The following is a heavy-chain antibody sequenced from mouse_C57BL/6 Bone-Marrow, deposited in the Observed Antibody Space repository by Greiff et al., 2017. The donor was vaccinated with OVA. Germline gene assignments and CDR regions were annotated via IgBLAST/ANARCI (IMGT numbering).Heavy chain of an antibody. CDR2: ISYDGSN. CDR3: AKKKTLYGNFDY. J-gene: IGHJ2*01. CDR1: GYSITSGYY. D-gene: IGHD2-1*01. V-gene: IGHV3-6*01. Sequence: VQLQQSGPGLVKPSQSLSLTCSVTGYSITSGYYWNWIRQFPGNKLEWMGYISYDGSNNYNPSLKNRISITRDTSKNQFFLKLNSVTTEDTATYYCAKKKTLYGNFDYWGQGTTLTVSS.